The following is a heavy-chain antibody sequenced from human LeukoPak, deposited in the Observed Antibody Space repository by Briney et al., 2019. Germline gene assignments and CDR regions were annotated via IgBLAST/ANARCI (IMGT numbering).Heavy chain of an antibody. CDR2: VNYSGNT. J-gene: IGHJ5*01. Sequence: SETLSLTCTVSGGSISNNNYYWGWIRQPPEKRLEWIGSVNYSGNTYYNPSLRSRVTIPVDTSKKQISLKLTYVTAADTAVYFCARLKKSDYADSWGQGALVTVSS. CDR3: ARLKKSDYADS. D-gene: IGHD4-17*01. V-gene: IGHV4-39*01. CDR1: GGSISNNNYY.